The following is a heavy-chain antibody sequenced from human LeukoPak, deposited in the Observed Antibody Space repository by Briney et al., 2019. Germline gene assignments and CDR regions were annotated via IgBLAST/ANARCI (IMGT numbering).Heavy chain of an antibody. CDR1: GGTFSSYA. CDR2: IIPIFGTA. Sequence: ASVKVSCKASGGTFSSYAISWVRQAPGQGLEWMGGIIPIFGTANYAQKFQGRVTITTDESTSTAYMELSRLRSDDTAVYYCARNYGGDWFDPWGQGTLVTVSS. CDR3: ARNYGGDWFDP. V-gene: IGHV1-69*05. D-gene: IGHD1-7*01. J-gene: IGHJ5*02.